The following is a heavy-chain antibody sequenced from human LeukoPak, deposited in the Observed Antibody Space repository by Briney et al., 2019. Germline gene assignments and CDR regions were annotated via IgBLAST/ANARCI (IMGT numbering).Heavy chain of an antibody. CDR1: GFAFEEHG. CDR2: INWSGGST. V-gene: IGHV3-20*04. D-gene: IGHD3-10*01. J-gene: IGHJ4*02. CDR3: ARAPITSPFYFDY. Sequence: GGSLRLSCTASGFAFEEHGMSWVRQVPGKGLEGFAGINWSGGSTGYADPLRGRFTISREKAKNSMYLQMDSLRAEDTALYYCARAPITSPFYFDYWGQGTLVTVSS.